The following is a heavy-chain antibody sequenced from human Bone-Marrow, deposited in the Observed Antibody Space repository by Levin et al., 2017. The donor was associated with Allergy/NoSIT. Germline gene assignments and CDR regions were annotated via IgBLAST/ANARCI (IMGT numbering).Heavy chain of an antibody. Sequence: GGSLRLSCAASEFIVSSNYMSWVRQAPGKGLDWVSVIYSGGSAYYAESVKGRFTISRDNSKNTLYLQMNSLRVDDTAVYYCATRGIYGAWGQGTLVIVSS. CDR1: EFIVSSNY. J-gene: IGHJ1*01. CDR3: ATRGIYGA. V-gene: IGHV3-66*01. D-gene: IGHD4/OR15-4a*01. CDR2: IYSGGSA.